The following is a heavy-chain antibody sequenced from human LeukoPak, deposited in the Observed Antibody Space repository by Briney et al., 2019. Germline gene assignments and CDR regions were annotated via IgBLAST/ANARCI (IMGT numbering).Heavy chain of an antibody. CDR1: GGSFSGYY. J-gene: IGHJ5*02. V-gene: IGHV4-34*01. CDR3: ARALVRATDHWFDP. D-gene: IGHD1-26*01. CDR2: INHSGST. Sequence: SETLSLTCAVYGGSFSGYYWSWIRQPPGKGLEWIGEINHSGSTNYNPSLKSRVTISVDTSKNQFSLKLSSVTAADTAVYYCARALVRATDHWFDPWGQGTLVTVSS.